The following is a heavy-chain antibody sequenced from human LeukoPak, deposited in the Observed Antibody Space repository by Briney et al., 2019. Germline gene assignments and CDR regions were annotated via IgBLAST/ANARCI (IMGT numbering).Heavy chain of an antibody. V-gene: IGHV4-34*01. CDR1: GGSFSGYY. Sequence: SETLSLTCAVYGGSFSGYYWSWIRPPPGKGLEWIGEINHSGSTIYNPSLTRRVTISVDTSKNQFSLKLSSVTAADTAVYYCARGGCCSSTSCYYGRVDYWGQGTLVTVSS. J-gene: IGHJ4*02. D-gene: IGHD2-2*01. CDR3: ARGGCCSSTSCYYGRVDY. CDR2: INHSGST.